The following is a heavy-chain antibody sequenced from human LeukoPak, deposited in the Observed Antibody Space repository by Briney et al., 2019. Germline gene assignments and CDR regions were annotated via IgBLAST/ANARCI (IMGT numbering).Heavy chain of an antibody. D-gene: IGHD3-10*01. J-gene: IGHJ4*02. Sequence: RGESLKISCKGSGYSFTSYWIGWVRQMPGKGLEWMGIIYPGDSETRYSPSFQGQVTISADKSLSTAYLRWSSLKPSDTSMHYGAIHPPLVRGVIYYFDQWGQGPLVTVPS. CDR3: AIHPPLVRGVIYYFDQ. V-gene: IGHV5-51*01. CDR1: GYSFTSYW. CDR2: IYPGDSET.